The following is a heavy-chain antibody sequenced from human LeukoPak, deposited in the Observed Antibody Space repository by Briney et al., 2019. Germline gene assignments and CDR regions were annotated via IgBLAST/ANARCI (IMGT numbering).Heavy chain of an antibody. J-gene: IGHJ4*02. V-gene: IGHV3-21*01. CDR2: ISSSSSYI. CDR3: AREPEPPTVTTSMFDY. D-gene: IGHD4-17*01. Sequence: KTSETLSLTCTVSGGSISGYYWSWIRQPPGKGLEWVSSISSSSSYIYYADSVKGRFTISRDNAKNSLYLQMNSLRAEDTAVYYCAREPEPPTVTTSMFDYWGQGTLVTVSS. CDR1: GGSISGYY.